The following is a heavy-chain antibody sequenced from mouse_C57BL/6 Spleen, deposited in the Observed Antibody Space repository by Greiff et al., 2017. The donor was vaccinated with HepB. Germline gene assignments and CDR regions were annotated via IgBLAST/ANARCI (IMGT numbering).Heavy chain of an antibody. CDR2: ILPGSGST. Sequence: VKLMESGAELMKPGASVKLSCKATGYTFTGYWIEWVKQRPGHGLEWIGEILPGSGSTNYNEKFKGKATFTADTSSNTAYMQLSSLTTEDSAIYYCARRAPFYDYDGGGWFAYWGQGTLVTVSA. CDR3: ARRAPFYDYDGGGWFAY. CDR1: GYTFTGYW. V-gene: IGHV1-9*01. D-gene: IGHD2-4*01. J-gene: IGHJ3*01.